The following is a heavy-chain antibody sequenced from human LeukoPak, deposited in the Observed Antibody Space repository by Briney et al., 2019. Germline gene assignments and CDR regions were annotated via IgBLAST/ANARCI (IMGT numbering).Heavy chain of an antibody. Sequence: GGSLRLSCAVSGFTFSLFGMHWFRQAPGKGLDWVAVISHDGSNKYPADSVKGRFTSSRDSSKNTLYLQMNSLRVEDTAVYYCAKGGYTYDWGGYFDYWGQGTLVTVSS. D-gene: IGHD5-18*01. J-gene: IGHJ4*02. CDR1: GFTFSLFG. V-gene: IGHV3-30*18. CDR2: ISHDGSNK. CDR3: AKGGYTYDWGGYFDY.